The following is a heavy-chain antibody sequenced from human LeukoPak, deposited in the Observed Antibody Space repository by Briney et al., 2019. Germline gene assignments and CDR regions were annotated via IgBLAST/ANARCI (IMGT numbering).Heavy chain of an antibody. D-gene: IGHD3-16*01. Sequence: SETLSLTCAVSGYSISTGNYWGWIRQPPGKGLEWIGSVYHSGSTYYNPSLKSRVTILVDTSKNQFSLRLSSVIAADTAEYYCARVGGAFDIWGQGTTVTVSS. CDR3: ARVGGAFDI. CDR2: VYHSGST. CDR1: GYSISTGNY. J-gene: IGHJ3*02. V-gene: IGHV4-38-2*01.